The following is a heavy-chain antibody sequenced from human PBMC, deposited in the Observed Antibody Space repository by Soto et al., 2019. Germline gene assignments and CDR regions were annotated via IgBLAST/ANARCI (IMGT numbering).Heavy chain of an antibody. D-gene: IGHD3-3*01. V-gene: IGHV3-7*03. Sequence: GSLRLSCAASGFTFSSYWMSWVSQAPGKGLEWVANIKQDGSEKYYVDSVKGRFTISRDNAKNSLYLQMNSLRAEDTAVYYCARYDFWSGYLYYYYYGMDVWGQGTTVTVSS. CDR3: ARYDFWSGYLYYYYYGMDV. CDR2: IKQDGSEK. J-gene: IGHJ6*02. CDR1: GFTFSSYW.